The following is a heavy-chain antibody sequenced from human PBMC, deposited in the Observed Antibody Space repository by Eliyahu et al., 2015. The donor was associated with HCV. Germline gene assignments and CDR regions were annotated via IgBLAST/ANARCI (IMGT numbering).Heavy chain of an antibody. CDR2: INKDGSEK. Sequence: AVSKFTFTSYWMSWVRQAPGKGLEWVANINKDGSEKYYVDSVEGRFTISRDNAKNSLYLQMNSLRVEDTAVYYCARGGKFYYDSSGQSRGYWGQGTLVTVSS. CDR3: ARGGKFYYDSSGQSRGY. V-gene: IGHV3-7*01. D-gene: IGHD3-22*01. CDR1: KFTFTSYW. J-gene: IGHJ4*02.